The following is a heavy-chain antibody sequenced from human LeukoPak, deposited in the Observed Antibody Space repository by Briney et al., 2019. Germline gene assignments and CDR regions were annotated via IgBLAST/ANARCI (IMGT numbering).Heavy chain of an antibody. Sequence: PGGSLRLSCAASGFTFSSYAMSWVRQAPGKGLEWVSAISGSGGSTYYADSVKGRFTISRDNSKNTLYLQMNSLRAEDTAVYYCAKDLVITAKGASPWDAFDIWGQGTMVTVSS. J-gene: IGHJ3*02. CDR1: GFTFSSYA. V-gene: IGHV3-23*01. CDR2: ISGSGGST. CDR3: AKDLVITAKGASPWDAFDI. D-gene: IGHD1-26*01.